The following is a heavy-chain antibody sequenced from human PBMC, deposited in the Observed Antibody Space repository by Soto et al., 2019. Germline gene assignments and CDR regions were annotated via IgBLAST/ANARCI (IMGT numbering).Heavy chain of an antibody. CDR3: ARTDYDFWSGYSSYMDV. D-gene: IGHD3-3*01. Sequence: GESLKISCKGSGYSFTSYWIGWVRQMPGKGLEWMGIIYPGDSDTRYSPSFQGQVTISADKSISTAYLQWGSLKASDTAMYYCARTDYDFWSGYSSYMDVWGKGTTVTVSS. CDR1: GYSFTSYW. J-gene: IGHJ6*03. CDR2: IYPGDSDT. V-gene: IGHV5-51*01.